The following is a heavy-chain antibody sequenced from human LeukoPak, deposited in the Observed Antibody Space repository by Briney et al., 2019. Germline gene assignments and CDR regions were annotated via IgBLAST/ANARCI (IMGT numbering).Heavy chain of an antibody. J-gene: IGHJ5*02. V-gene: IGHV3-7*01. CDR1: GFTFSRHW. CDR2: INEDGSEK. D-gene: IGHD3-16*01. Sequence: GGSLRPSCVASGFTFSRHWISWVRQAPGKGLEWVANINEDGSEKNYVDSVKGRFTISRDNAKNSLYLQMNSLRAEDTAMYYCAKDPSYDVTSWGQGTLVTVSS. CDR3: AKDPSYDVTS.